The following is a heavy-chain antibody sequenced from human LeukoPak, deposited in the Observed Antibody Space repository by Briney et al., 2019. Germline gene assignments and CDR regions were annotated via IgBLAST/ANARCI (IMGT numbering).Heavy chain of an antibody. CDR1: GGTFSSYA. Sequence: SVKVSCKASGGTFSSYAISWVQQAPGQGLEWMGGIIPIFGTANYAQKFQGRVTITTDESTSTAYMELSSLRSEDTAVYYCARVRRRITIFGVAWYYFDYWGQGTLVTVSS. J-gene: IGHJ4*02. D-gene: IGHD3-3*01. V-gene: IGHV1-69*05. CDR2: IIPIFGTA. CDR3: ARVRRRITIFGVAWYYFDY.